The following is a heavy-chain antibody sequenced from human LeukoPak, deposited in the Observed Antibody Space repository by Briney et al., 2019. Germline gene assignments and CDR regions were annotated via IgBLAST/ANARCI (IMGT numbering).Heavy chain of an antibody. Sequence: ASVKLSCKPSGYTFTSYGMHWVRQAPGQRLEWMAWINGGNDDAKYSQKFQGRVTIIRDTSASTAYMELSSLGSEDTAVYYCAKGYCSGGSCYPIDYWGQGTLVTVSS. D-gene: IGHD2-15*01. CDR1: GYTFTSYG. J-gene: IGHJ4*02. V-gene: IGHV1-3*01. CDR3: AKGYCSGGSCYPIDY. CDR2: INGGNDDA.